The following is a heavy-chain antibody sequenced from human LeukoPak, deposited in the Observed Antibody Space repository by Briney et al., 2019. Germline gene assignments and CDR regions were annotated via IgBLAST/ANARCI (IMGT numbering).Heavy chain of an antibody. D-gene: IGHD2-15*01. CDR2: IIPIFGTA. CDR1: GGTFSSYA. Sequence: GASVKVSCKASGGTFSSYAISWVRQAPGQGLEWMGGIIPIFGTANYAQKFQGRVTITADESTSTAYMELSSLRSEDTAVYYCARWARYCSGGSCDHWFDPWGQGTLVTVSS. J-gene: IGHJ5*02. V-gene: IGHV1-69*13. CDR3: ARWARYCSGGSCDHWFDP.